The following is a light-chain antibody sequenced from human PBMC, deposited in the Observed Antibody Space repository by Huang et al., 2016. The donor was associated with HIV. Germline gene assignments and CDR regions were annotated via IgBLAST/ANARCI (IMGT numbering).Light chain of an antibody. J-gene: IGKJ2*01. CDR2: DTS. V-gene: IGKV3-11*01. CDR3: QQPGS. Sequence: EIVLTQSPATLSLSPGERATLSCRASQSVGGYLAWYQQKPGQAHRLLIYDTSTRATGIPARVSGSGSETDFTLTISSLEPEDFAVYYCQQPGSFGQGTKVDIK. CDR1: QSVGGY.